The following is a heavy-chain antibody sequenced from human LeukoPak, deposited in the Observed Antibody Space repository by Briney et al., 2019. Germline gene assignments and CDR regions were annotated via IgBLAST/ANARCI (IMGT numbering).Heavy chain of an antibody. J-gene: IGHJ4*02. Sequence: PSETLSLTCTVSGGSISSSSYYWGWIRQPPGKGLEWIGSIYYSGSTYYNPSLKSRVTISVNTSKNQFSLKLSSVTAADTAVYYCAREAVAGNDYWGQGTLVTVSS. V-gene: IGHV4-39*07. CDR3: AREAVAGNDY. D-gene: IGHD6-19*01. CDR2: IYYSGST. CDR1: GGSISSSSYY.